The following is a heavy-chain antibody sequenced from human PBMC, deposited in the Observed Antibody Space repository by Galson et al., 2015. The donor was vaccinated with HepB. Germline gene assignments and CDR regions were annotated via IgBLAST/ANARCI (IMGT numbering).Heavy chain of an antibody. D-gene: IGHD6-13*01. Sequence: VKVSCKASGYTFTGYYMHWVRQAPGQGLEWMGWINPNSGGTNYAQKFQGWVTMTRDTSISTAYMELSRLRSDDTAVYYCAREVGSSWYYFDYWGQGTLVTVSS. CDR1: GYTFTGYY. V-gene: IGHV1-2*04. J-gene: IGHJ4*02. CDR3: AREVGSSWYYFDY. CDR2: INPNSGGT.